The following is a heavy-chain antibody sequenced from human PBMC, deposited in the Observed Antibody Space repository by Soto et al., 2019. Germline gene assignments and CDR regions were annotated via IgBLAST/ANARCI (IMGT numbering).Heavy chain of an antibody. V-gene: IGHV3-30*18. CDR2: ISNDGNRK. J-gene: IGHJ3*02. Sequence: PGGSLRLSCAASGFSFRSYGMHWVRQAPGRGLEWVTVISNDGNRKYYGESVKGRFSVPRDNDKDTLYLQMNGLRPEDTGVYYCAKDRRQLSALDMWGQGTTVTVSS. CDR1: GFSFRSYG. CDR3: AKDRRQLSALDM. D-gene: IGHD6-6*01.